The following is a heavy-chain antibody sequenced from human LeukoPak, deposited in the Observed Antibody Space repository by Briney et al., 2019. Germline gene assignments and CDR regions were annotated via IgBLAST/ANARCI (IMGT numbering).Heavy chain of an antibody. CDR2: IYYSGST. Sequence: SETLSLTCTVSGGSISSYYWSWIRQPPGKGLEWIGYIYYSGSTNYNPFLKSRVTISVDTSKNQFSLKLSSVTAADTAVYYCARIAAAGNHYYYGMDVWGQGTTVTVSS. V-gene: IGHV4-59*08. CDR3: ARIAAAGNHYYYGMDV. D-gene: IGHD6-13*01. J-gene: IGHJ6*02. CDR1: GGSISSYY.